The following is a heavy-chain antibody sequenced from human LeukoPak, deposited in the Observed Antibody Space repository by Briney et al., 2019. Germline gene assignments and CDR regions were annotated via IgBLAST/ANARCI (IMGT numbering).Heavy chain of an antibody. CDR1: GFTLSSNY. Sequence: GGSLSLSCAASGFTLSSNYMSWVRQPPEKGREWVGVIYIGANTYYADSVKGRFSISRDNSNNTLYLQINSLRAEDAAVYYCAKSTSSWERVDYWGQGTLVTVSS. D-gene: IGHD6-13*01. CDR2: IYIGANT. CDR3: AKSTSSWERVDY. V-gene: IGHV3-53*01. J-gene: IGHJ4*02.